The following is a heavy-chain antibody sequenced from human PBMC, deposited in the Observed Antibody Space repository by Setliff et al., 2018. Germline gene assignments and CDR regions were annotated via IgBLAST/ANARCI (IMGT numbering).Heavy chain of an antibody. Sequence: TCTVSGDSISGATNYWSWIRQPAGKGLEWIGHIDPSGNTNYNPSLKSRVTIFVDTSKNQFSLKLNSVTAADMAVYYCARLIPIAAAMYYFDYWGQGTLVTVSS. J-gene: IGHJ4*02. D-gene: IGHD6-13*01. CDR3: ARLIPIAAAMYYFDY. CDR2: IDPSGNT. V-gene: IGHV4-61*09. CDR1: GDSISGATNY.